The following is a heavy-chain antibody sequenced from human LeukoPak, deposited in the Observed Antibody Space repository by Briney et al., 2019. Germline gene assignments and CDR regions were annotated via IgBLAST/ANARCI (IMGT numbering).Heavy chain of an antibody. J-gene: IGHJ4*02. Sequence: MASETLSLTCAVYGGSISGYYWSWIHQPPGKGLEWIGEINHSGSTNYNPSLKSRVTISVDTSKNQFSLKLSSVTAADTAVYYCARGLYKVDYWGQGTPVTVSS. V-gene: IGHV4-34*01. CDR2: INHSGST. D-gene: IGHD3-10*01. CDR1: GGSISGYY. CDR3: ARGLYKVDY.